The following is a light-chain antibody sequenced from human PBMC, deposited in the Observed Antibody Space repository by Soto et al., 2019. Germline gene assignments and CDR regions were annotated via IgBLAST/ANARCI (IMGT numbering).Light chain of an antibody. Sequence: SVLTQPASVSRSPRQSITISCTGASSDVGSYTYVSWYQQHPGKAPKLMIYEVNNRPSGVSNRFSGSKSGNTASLTISGLQAEDEADYYCSSYTSSSTLYVFGTGTKVTVL. V-gene: IGLV2-14*01. CDR1: SSDVGSYTY. CDR2: EVN. CDR3: SSYTSSSTLYV. J-gene: IGLJ1*01.